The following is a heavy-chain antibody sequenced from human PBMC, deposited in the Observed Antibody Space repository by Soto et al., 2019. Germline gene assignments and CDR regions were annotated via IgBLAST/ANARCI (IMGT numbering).Heavy chain of an antibody. CDR1: GFIFSYYW. J-gene: IGHJ4*02. D-gene: IGHD6-19*01. CDR3: ARIGYSSSSLDY. V-gene: IGHV3-7*05. Sequence: PGGSLRLSCAASGFIFSYYWMTWVRQAPGKGLEWVANIKQDGSVKYYVDSMKGRFTISRDNAKNSLFLQMNSLRAEDTAVYYCARIGYSSSSLDYWGQGTLVTVSS. CDR2: IKQDGSVK.